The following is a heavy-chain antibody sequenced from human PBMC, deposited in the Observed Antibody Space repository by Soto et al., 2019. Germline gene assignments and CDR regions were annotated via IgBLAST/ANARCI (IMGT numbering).Heavy chain of an antibody. V-gene: IGHV3-23*01. CDR3: AKLVRGCSGGSCYYGMDV. Sequence: GGSLRLSCAASGFTFSSYATSWVRQAPGKGLEWVSAISGSGGSTYYADSVKGRFTISRDNSKNTLYLQMNSLRAEDTAVYYCAKLVRGCSGGSCYYGMDVWGQGTTVTVSS. CDR1: GFTFSSYA. CDR2: ISGSGGST. J-gene: IGHJ6*02. D-gene: IGHD2-15*01.